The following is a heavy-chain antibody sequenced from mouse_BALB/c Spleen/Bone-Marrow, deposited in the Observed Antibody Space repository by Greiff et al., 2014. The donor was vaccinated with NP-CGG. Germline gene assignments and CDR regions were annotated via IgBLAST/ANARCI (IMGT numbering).Heavy chain of an antibody. J-gene: IGHJ3*01. V-gene: IGHV5-4*02. CDR1: GFTFSDYY. D-gene: IGHD1-2*01. CDR2: ISDGGSYT. Sequence: VQLKESGGGLVKPGGSLKLSCAASGFTFSDYYMYWVRQTPEKRLEWVATISDGGSYTYYPDSVKGRFTISRDNAKNNLYLQVSSLKSEDTAMYYCARDLITTATSFAYWGQGTLVTVSA. CDR3: ARDLITTATSFAY.